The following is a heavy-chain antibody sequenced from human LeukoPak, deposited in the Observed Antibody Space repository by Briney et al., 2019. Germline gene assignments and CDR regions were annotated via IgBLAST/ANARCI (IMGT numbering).Heavy chain of an antibody. D-gene: IGHD1-26*01. CDR2: IYHSGST. J-gene: IGHJ3*02. Sequence: SETLSLTCTVSGGSISSGGYYWSWIRQPPGKGLEWIGYIYHSGSTYYNPSLKSRVTISVDRSKNQFSLKLSSVTAADTAVYYCAGKPTRYSGSYYGAFDIWGQGTMVTVSS. CDR1: GGSISSGGYY. CDR3: AGKPTRYSGSYYGAFDI. V-gene: IGHV4-30-2*01.